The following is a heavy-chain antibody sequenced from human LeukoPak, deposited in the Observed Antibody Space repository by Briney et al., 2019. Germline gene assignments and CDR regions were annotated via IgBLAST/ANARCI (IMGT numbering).Heavy chain of an antibody. CDR2: INSDGSST. J-gene: IGHJ5*02. Sequence: GGSLRLSCAASGFTFSSYWMHWVRQAPGKGLVWVSRINSDGSSTSYADSGKGRFTISRDNAKNPLYLQMNSLRAEDTAVYYCARDDAGYSYDPRGWFDPWGQGTLVTVSS. CDR1: GFTFSSYW. CDR3: ARDDAGYSYDPRGWFDP. V-gene: IGHV3-74*01. D-gene: IGHD5-18*01.